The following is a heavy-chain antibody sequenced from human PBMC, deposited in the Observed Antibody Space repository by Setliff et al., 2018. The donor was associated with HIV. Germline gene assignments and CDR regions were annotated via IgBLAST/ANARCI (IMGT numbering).Heavy chain of an antibody. CDR2: IGPNSGGT. CDR1: GYTFPDYY. J-gene: IGHJ4*02. CDR3: ARDHPYFCSSTSCSFLDY. Sequence: ASVKVSCKTSGYTFPDYYLHWVRQAPGQGLEWMGRIGPNSGGTNYAQKFQGRVTMTRDTSINTVYMELSSLRSDDTAVYYCARDHPYFCSSTSCSFLDYWGQGTLVTVPQ. D-gene: IGHD2-2*01. V-gene: IGHV1-2*06.